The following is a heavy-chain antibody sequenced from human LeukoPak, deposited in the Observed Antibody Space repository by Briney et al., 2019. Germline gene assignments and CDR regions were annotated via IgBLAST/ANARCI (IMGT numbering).Heavy chain of an antibody. CDR1: GFTFSSYG. CDR2: IWYDGSNK. CDR3: AKDKGRSGSLYYYFDY. V-gene: IGHV3-30*02. J-gene: IGHJ4*02. D-gene: IGHD1-26*01. Sequence: GGSLRLSCAASGFTFSSYGMHWVRQAPGKGLEWVAVIWYDGSNKYYADSVKGRFTISRDNSKNTLYLQMNSLRAEDTAVYYCAKDKGRSGSLYYYFDYWGQGTLVTVSS.